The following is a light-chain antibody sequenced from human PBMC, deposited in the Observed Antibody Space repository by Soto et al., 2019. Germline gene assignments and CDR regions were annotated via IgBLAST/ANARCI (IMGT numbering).Light chain of an antibody. CDR2: AAS. CDR3: QQSYSTPYT. Sequence: DIQMTQSPSSLSASVGDRVTITCRASQSISSYLNWYQQKPGKAPKLLIYAASSLQSGVPSRFSGSGSWKYFTLTISSLQPEDFATYYFQQSYSTPYTFVHGTKLEIK. J-gene: IGKJ2*01. CDR1: QSISSY. V-gene: IGKV1-39*01.